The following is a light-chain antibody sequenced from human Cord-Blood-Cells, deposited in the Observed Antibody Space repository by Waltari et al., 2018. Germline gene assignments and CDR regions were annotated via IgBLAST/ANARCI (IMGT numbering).Light chain of an antibody. CDR2: DAS. V-gene: IGKV3-11*01. CDR3: QQRSNWIT. J-gene: IGKJ5*01. CDR1: QSVSSY. Sequence: EIVLTQSPATLSLSPGERATLSCRASQSVSSYLAWYQQKPGQAPRLLSYDASNRATGIPARFSGSGSGTDFTLTISSLEPEDFAVYYCQQRSNWITFGQGTRREIK.